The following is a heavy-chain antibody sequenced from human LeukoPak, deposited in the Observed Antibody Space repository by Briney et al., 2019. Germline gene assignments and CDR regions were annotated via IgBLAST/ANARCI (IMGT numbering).Heavy chain of an antibody. CDR3: TWDSSGFYLLDS. CDR2: IKSKTDGGTT. J-gene: IGHJ4*02. D-gene: IGHD3-22*01. Sequence: PGGSLRLSCAASGFTFSNAWMNWVRQAPGKGLEWVGRIKSKTDGGTTDYAAPVKGRFTISRDDSKNTLYLQMNSLKTEDTAVYYCTWDSSGFYLLDSWGQGTLVTVSS. V-gene: IGHV3-15*07. CDR1: GFTFSNAW.